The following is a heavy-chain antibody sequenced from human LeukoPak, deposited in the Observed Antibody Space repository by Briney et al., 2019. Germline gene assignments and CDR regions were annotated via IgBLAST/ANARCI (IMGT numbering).Heavy chain of an antibody. CDR3: ARDRAVGPAAHLNWFDP. V-gene: IGHV4-34*01. CDR1: GGSFSGYY. D-gene: IGHD2-2*01. Sequence: SETLSLTCAVYGGSFSGYYWSWIRQPPGKGLEWIGEINHSGSTNYNPSLKSRVTISVDTSKNQFSLKLSSVTDADTAVYYCARDRAVGPAAHLNWFDPWGQGTLVTVSS. CDR2: INHSGST. J-gene: IGHJ5*02.